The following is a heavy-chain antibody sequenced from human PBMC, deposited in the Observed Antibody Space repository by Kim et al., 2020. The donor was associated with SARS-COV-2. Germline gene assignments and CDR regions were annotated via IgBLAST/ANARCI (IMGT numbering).Heavy chain of an antibody. J-gene: IGHJ5*02. Sequence: ASVKVSCKASGYTFTSYGISWVRQAPGQGLEWMGWISAYNGNTNYAQKLQGRVTMTTDTSTSTAYMELRSLRSDDTAVYYCARATYYYDSSGYSDNWFDPWGQGTLVTVSS. V-gene: IGHV1-18*04. CDR2: ISAYNGNT. D-gene: IGHD3-22*01. CDR1: GYTFTSYG. CDR3: ARATYYYDSSGYSDNWFDP.